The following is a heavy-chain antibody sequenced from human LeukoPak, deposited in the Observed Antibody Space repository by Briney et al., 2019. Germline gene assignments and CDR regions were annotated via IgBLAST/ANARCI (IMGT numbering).Heavy chain of an antibody. V-gene: IGHV4-34*01. CDR3: ARVMLIGGYSCGFLRGPLLD. Sequence: SETLSLTCAVYGGSFSGYYWSWIRQPPGKGLEGIGEINHSGSTNYNPSLKSRVTISVDTSENQFSLKLSSVTAADTAVYYCARVMLIGGYSCGFLRGPLLDWGQGTLVTVSS. CDR1: GGSFSGYY. CDR2: INHSGST. J-gene: IGHJ4*02. D-gene: IGHD5-18*01.